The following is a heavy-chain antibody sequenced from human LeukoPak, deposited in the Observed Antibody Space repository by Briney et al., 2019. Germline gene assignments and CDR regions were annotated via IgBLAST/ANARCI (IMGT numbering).Heavy chain of an antibody. J-gene: IGHJ4*02. CDR2: ISAYSGNT. V-gene: IGHV1-18*01. D-gene: IGHD6-19*01. CDR1: GYTFTNYG. Sequence: ASVKVSCKASGYTFTNYGISWVRQAPGQGLEWVGWISAYSGNTNYAQKLQGRVTMTTDTSTNTAYMELRSLRSDDTAVYYCARDPPHSSGPTSPCFDYWGQGTLVTVSS. CDR3: ARDPPHSSGPTSPCFDY.